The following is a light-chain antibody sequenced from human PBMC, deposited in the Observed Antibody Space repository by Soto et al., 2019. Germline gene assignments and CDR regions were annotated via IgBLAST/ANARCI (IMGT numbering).Light chain of an antibody. Sequence: QSVLTQPPSVSGAPGQRVSISCTGNSSNIGAGYDVHWYQQLPGTAPKLLIYGNTNRPSGVPDRFSGSKSGPSASLAITGLQAEDEADYYCQSSDSSLSAVLFGGGTKLTVL. CDR1: SSNIGAGYD. V-gene: IGLV1-40*01. J-gene: IGLJ2*01. CDR3: QSSDSSLSAVL. CDR2: GNT.